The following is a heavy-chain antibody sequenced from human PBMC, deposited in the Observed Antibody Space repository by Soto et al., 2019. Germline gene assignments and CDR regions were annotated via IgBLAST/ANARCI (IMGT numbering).Heavy chain of an antibody. CDR3: ARPYCTNGVCPYYYYMDV. D-gene: IGHD2-8*01. CDR1: GYTFTSYA. Sequence: ASVKVSCKASGYTFTSYAMHWVRQAPGQRLEWMGWINAGNGNTKYSQKFQGRVTITRDTSASTAYMELSSLRSEDTAVYYCARPYCTNGVCPYYYYMDVWGKGTTVTVSS. CDR2: INAGNGNT. J-gene: IGHJ6*03. V-gene: IGHV1-3*01.